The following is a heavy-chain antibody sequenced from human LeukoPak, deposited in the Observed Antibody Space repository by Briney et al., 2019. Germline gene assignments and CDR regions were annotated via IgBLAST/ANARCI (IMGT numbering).Heavy chain of an antibody. CDR3: ARAPDTAMVPYFDH. V-gene: IGHV1-2*06. CDR2: INPNSGGT. D-gene: IGHD5-18*01. J-gene: IGHJ4*02. CDR1: GGTFSSYA. Sequence: ASVKVSCKASGGTFSSYAISWVRQAPGQGLEWMGRINPNSGGTNYAQKFQGRVTMTRDTSISTAYMELSSLRSEDTAVYYCARAPDTAMVPYFDHWGQGTLVTVSS.